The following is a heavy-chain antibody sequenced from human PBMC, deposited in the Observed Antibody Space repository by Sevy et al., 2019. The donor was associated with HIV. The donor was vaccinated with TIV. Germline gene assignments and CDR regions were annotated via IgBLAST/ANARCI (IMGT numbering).Heavy chain of an antibody. CDR3: ARAAKGIQLRGTYFDY. J-gene: IGHJ4*02. CDR2: INPNSGGT. Sequence: ASVKVSCKASGYTFTGYYMHWVRQAPGQGLEWMGWINPNSGGTNYAQKFQGRVTMTRDTSISTAYMELSRLRSDDTAVYYCARAAKGIQLRGTYFDYWGQGTLVTVSS. D-gene: IGHD5-18*01. CDR1: GYTFTGYY. V-gene: IGHV1-2*02.